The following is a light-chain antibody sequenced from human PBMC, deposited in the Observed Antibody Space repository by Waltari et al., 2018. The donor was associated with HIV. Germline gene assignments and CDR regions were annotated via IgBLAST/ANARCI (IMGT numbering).Light chain of an antibody. Sequence: DIEMTQSPATLSVSPGERATLSCRASQSVSSNLAWYQQKPGQAPRLLIYGASTRATGIPARFSGSGSGTEFTLTISSLQSEDFAVYYCQQYNNWITFGQGTRLEIK. CDR3: QQYNNWIT. CDR2: GAS. J-gene: IGKJ5*01. V-gene: IGKV3-15*01. CDR1: QSVSSN.